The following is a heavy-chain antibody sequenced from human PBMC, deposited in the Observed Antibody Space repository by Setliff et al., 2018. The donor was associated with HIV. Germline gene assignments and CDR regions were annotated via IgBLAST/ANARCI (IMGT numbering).Heavy chain of an antibody. CDR2: INAGNGDT. D-gene: IGHD6-25*01. CDR3: AIGSSDWPHRPNDYYFDY. V-gene: IGHV1-3*01. J-gene: IGHJ4*02. Sequence: ASVKVSCKASGDTFTTYALHWVRQAPGQRLEWMGWINAGNGDTKSSQKFQGRVTITRDTSASTAYMALSSLRSEDTGVYYCAIGSSDWPHRPNDYYFDYWGQGTLVTVS. CDR1: GDTFTTYA.